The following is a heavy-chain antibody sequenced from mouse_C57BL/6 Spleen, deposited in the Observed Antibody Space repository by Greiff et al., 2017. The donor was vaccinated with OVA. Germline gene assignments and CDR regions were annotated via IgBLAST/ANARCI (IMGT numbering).Heavy chain of an antibody. Sequence: EVKLVESGGGLVQPGGSLSLSCAASGFTFTDYYMSWVRQPPGKALEWLVFIRNKANGYTTEYSASVKGRFTISRDNSQSILYLQMNALRAEDSATYYCASSITAGYYAMDYWGQGTSVTVSS. CDR2: IRNKANGYTT. D-gene: IGHD2-4*01. CDR1: GFTFTDYY. V-gene: IGHV7-3*01. J-gene: IGHJ4*01. CDR3: ASSITAGYYAMDY.